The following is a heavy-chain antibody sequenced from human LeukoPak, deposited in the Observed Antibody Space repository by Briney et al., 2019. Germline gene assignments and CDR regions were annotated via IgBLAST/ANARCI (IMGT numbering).Heavy chain of an antibody. CDR3: ARGSGYYYPPGY. Sequence: SETLSLTCTVSGSSISSYYWSWSRQPPGKGLEWIGYIYYSGSTNYNPSLKSRVTISVDTSKNQFSLKLSSVTAADTAVYYCARGSGYYYPPGYWGQGTLVTVSS. D-gene: IGHD3-22*01. CDR2: IYYSGST. CDR1: GSSISSYY. J-gene: IGHJ4*02. V-gene: IGHV4-59*01.